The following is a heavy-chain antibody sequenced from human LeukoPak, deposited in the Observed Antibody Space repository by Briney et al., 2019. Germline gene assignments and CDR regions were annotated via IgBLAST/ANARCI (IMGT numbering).Heavy chain of an antibody. V-gene: IGHV3-74*01. CDR3: TRVSTTDDY. D-gene: IGHD2/OR15-2a*01. CDR1: GFAFSRYW. J-gene: IGHJ4*02. Sequence: PGGSLTLSCAASGFAFSRYWMHWVRKAPGKGLVWVSRINSDGRSAVYADSVKGRFTISRDNAKNTLYLQMDSLRAEDTAVYYCTRVSTTDDYWGQGTLVTVSS. CDR2: INSDGRSA.